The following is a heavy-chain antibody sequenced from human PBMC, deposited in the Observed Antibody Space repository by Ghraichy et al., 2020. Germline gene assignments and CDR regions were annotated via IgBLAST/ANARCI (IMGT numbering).Heavy chain of an antibody. CDR2: ISGSGDST. CDR3: VRLPSGSGSGYFDY. J-gene: IGHJ4*02. CDR1: GFTFTTYA. Sequence: GESLNISCAASGFTFTTYAMSWVRQTPEKGLEWVSFISGSGDSTNYADSVKGRFSISRDNFQNTLYLQMNSLRADDTAVYYCVRLPSGSGSGYFDYWGQGTLVTVSS. V-gene: IGHV3-23*01. D-gene: IGHD3-3*01.